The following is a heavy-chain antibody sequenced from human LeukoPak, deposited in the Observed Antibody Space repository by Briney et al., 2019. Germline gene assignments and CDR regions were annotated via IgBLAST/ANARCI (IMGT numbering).Heavy chain of an antibody. CDR2: INHSGST. D-gene: IGHD3-22*01. Sequence: PSETLSLTCTVSGGSISSPYWWARIRQPPGRGLEWIGEINHSGSTNYNPSLKSRVTISVDTSKNQFSLKLSSVTAADTAVYYCARGAYYYDSSGSLDYWGQGTLVTVSS. CDR1: GGSISSPY. CDR3: ARGAYYYDSSGSLDY. J-gene: IGHJ4*02. V-gene: IGHV4-34*01.